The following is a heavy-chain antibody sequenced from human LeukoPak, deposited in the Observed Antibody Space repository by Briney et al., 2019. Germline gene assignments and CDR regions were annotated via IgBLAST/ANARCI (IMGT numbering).Heavy chain of an antibody. J-gene: IGHJ3*02. CDR1: GGSISSSSYY. D-gene: IGHD3-3*01. CDR3: ARGRITIFGVVSDAFDI. CDR2: IYTSGST. Sequence: SETLSLTCTVSGGSISSSSYYWSWIRQPAGKGLEWIGRIYTSGSTNYNPSLKSRVTMSVDTSKNQFSLKLSSVTAADTAVYYCARGRITIFGVVSDAFDIWGQGTMVTVSS. V-gene: IGHV4-61*02.